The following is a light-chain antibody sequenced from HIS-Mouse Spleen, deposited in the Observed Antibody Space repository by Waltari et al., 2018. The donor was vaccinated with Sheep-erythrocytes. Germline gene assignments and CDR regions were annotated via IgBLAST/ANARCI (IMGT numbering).Light chain of an antibody. CDR2: AVS. J-gene: IGKJ5*01. CDR3: QKANSLPIT. V-gene: IGKV1-12*01. CDR1: QGISSW. Sequence: DIQMTQSPSSVSASVRDRDTITCRASQGISSWLACYQQKPGKAPKLLIYAVSSLQSGVQSRFSGSGSGTDFTLTISRLQPEDFATYNCQKANSLPITFGQGTRLDIK.